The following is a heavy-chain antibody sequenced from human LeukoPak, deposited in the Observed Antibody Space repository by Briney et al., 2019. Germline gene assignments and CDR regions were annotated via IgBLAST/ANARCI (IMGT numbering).Heavy chain of an antibody. J-gene: IGHJ5*02. CDR3: ASGSDYYDSSGYCYNWFDP. CDR1: GYTFTGYY. V-gene: IGHV1-2*02. Sequence: GASVKVSCKASGYTFTGYYMHWVRQAPGQGLEWMGWINPNSGGTNYAQKFQGRVTMTRDTSISTAYMELSRLRSDDTAVYYCASGSDYYDSSGYCYNWFDPWGQGTLATVSS. CDR2: INPNSGGT. D-gene: IGHD3-22*01.